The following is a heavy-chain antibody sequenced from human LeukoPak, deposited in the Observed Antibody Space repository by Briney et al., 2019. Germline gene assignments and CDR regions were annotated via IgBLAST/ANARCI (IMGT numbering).Heavy chain of an antibody. V-gene: IGHV3-15*01. Sequence: SGGSLRLSCAASGLSFTNAWMGWVRQAPGRGLEWVGRIKSKNDGGTTDYAAPVKGRFIISIDDSKNTLYLQMNSLRTEDTAVYYCTTDRGIAIRPLFDYWGQGTLVTVSS. CDR1: GLSFTNAW. J-gene: IGHJ4*02. CDR2: IKSKNDGGTT. D-gene: IGHD6-13*01. CDR3: TTDRGIAIRPLFDY.